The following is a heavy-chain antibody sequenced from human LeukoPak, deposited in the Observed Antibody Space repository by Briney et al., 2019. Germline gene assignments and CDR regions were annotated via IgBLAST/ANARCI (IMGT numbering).Heavy chain of an antibody. V-gene: IGHV4-59*01. D-gene: IGHD3-3*02. CDR3: ARGRLAHFFDL. CDR2: IYYSGST. Sequence: SETLSLTCTVSSGSISSYYWSWIRQPPGKGLEWIGYIYYSGSTNYNPSLKSRVTISVDTSKNQFSLNLTSVTAADTAVYYCARGRLAHFFDLWGQGTLVTVSS. J-gene: IGHJ4*02. CDR1: SGSISSYY.